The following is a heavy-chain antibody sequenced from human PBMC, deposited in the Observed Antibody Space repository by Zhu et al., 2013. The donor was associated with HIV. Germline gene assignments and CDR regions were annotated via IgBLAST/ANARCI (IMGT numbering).Heavy chain of an antibody. D-gene: IGHD3-10*01. CDR3: ARDSGSASFPGWVGLDWFDP. CDR1: GYTFTSYY. J-gene: IGHJ5*02. Sequence: VQLVQSGAEVKKPGASVKVSCKASGYTFTSYYMHWVRQAPGQGLEWMGIINPSGGSTSYAQKFQGRVTMTRDTSTSTVYMELSSLRSEDTAVYYCARDSGSASFPGWVGLDWFDPWGQGTLVTVSS. V-gene: IGHV1-46*01. CDR2: INPSGGST.